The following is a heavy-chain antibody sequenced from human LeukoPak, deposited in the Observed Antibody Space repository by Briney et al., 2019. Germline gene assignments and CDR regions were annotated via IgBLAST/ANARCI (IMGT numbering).Heavy chain of an antibody. V-gene: IGHV4-61*08. CDR1: SGSISSGVYY. CDR3: ARSGYYDSSGLNAFDI. Sequence: SQTLSLTCPVSSGSISSGVYYWSWIRQPPGKGLEWIGYIYYSGSTNYNPSLKSRVTISVDTSKNQFSLKLSSVTAADTAVYYCARSGYYDSSGLNAFDIWGQGTMVTVSS. J-gene: IGHJ3*02. D-gene: IGHD3-22*01. CDR2: IYYSGST.